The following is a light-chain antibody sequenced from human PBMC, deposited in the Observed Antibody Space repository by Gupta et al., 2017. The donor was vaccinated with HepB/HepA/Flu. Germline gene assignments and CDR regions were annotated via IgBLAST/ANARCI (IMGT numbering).Light chain of an antibody. CDR2: GAS. Sequence: IVLTQSPGTLSLSPGERATLSCRASQSVSSSYLAWYQQRPGQAPRLLIYGASSRATGIPDRVSGSGSGTDCTLTISRLEPEDFAVYYCQQYGSAPRYTFGQGTKLEIK. J-gene: IGKJ2*01. CDR3: QQYGSAPRYT. V-gene: IGKV3-20*01. CDR1: QSVSSSY.